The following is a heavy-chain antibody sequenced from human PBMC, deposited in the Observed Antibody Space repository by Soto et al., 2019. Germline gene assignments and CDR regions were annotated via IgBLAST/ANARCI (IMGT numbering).Heavy chain of an antibody. Sequence: GGSLRLSCAASGFIFSSYGISWIRLSPGKGLEWVSVISGGGDTTYYTPSVKGRFTISRDDFRNTLYLQMNSLRTEDTAIYYCAKLRDFVVLPAGILDYWGPGTLVTVSS. D-gene: IGHD2-8*01. CDR3: AKLRDFVVLPAGILDY. V-gene: IGHV3-23*01. J-gene: IGHJ4*02. CDR2: ISGGGDTT. CDR1: GFIFSSYG.